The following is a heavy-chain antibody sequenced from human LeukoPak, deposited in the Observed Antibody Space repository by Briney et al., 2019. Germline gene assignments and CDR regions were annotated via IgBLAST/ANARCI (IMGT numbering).Heavy chain of an antibody. CDR2: IYTSGST. CDR3: ARERIAAAGIGWFDP. J-gene: IGHJ5*02. CDR1: GGSISSYY. Sequence: SETLSLTCTVSGGSISSYYWSWIRQPAGKGLERIGRIYTSGSTNYNPSLKSRVTMSVDTSKNQFSLKLSSVTAAGTAVYYCARERIAAAGIGWFDPWGQGTLVTVSS. V-gene: IGHV4-4*07. D-gene: IGHD6-13*01.